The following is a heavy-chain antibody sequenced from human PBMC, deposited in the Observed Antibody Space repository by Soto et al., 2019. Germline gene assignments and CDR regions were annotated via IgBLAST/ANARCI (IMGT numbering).Heavy chain of an antibody. J-gene: IGHJ4*02. CDR3: AKRQNIAVAGGLTFDY. V-gene: IGHV3-23*01. CDR2: ISGSGGST. Sequence: GGSLRLSCAASGFTFSSYAMTWVRQAPGKGLEWVSAISGSGGSTYYADSGKGRFTISRDNSKNTLYLQMNSLIAEDTAVYYCAKRQNIAVAGGLTFDYWGQGTLVTVSS. D-gene: IGHD6-19*01. CDR1: GFTFSSYA.